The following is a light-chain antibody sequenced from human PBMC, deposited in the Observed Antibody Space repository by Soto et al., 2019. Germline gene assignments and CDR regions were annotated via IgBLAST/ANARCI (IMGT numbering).Light chain of an antibody. Sequence: DIQMTQSPSSVSASVGDRVTITCRASQGITNRLAWYQQKPGKAPKLLIYDGYTLESGVPARFSGSGSGTEFTLTISSLQSEDFAVYYCQQYNNWPRTFGQGTKVDIK. CDR2: DGY. J-gene: IGKJ1*01. V-gene: IGKV1D-16*01. CDR1: QGITNR. CDR3: QQYNNWPRT.